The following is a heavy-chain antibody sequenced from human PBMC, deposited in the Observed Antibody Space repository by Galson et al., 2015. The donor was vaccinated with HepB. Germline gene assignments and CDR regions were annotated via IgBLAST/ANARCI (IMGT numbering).Heavy chain of an antibody. Sequence: SVKVSCKASGYTFTGYYMHWVRQAPGQGLEWMGIINPSGGSTSYAQKFQGRVTMTRDTSTSTVYMELSSLRSEDTAVYYCARGYSGYSTYYYYYYMDVWGKGTTVTVSS. CDR3: ARGYSGYSTYYYYYYMDV. D-gene: IGHD5-12*01. J-gene: IGHJ6*03. V-gene: IGHV1-46*01. CDR1: GYTFTGYY. CDR2: INPSGGST.